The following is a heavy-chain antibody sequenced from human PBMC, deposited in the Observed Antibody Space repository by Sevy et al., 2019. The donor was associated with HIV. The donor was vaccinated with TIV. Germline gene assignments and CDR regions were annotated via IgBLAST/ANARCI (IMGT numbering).Heavy chain of an antibody. J-gene: IGHJ6*04. CDR2: INSDGSST. D-gene: IGHD6-13*01. CDR1: GFTFSSYW. Sequence: GGSLRLSCAASGFTFSSYWMHWVRQAPGKGLVWVSRINSDGSSTSYADSVKGRFTISRDNAKNTLYLQMNSLRAEDTTVYYCATRGYSSRTGMDVWGKGTTVTVSS. V-gene: IGHV3-74*01. CDR3: ATRGYSSRTGMDV.